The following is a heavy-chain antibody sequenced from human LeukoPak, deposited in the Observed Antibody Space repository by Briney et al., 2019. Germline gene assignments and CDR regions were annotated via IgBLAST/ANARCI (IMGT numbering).Heavy chain of an antibody. D-gene: IGHD4-17*01. CDR1: GGSITSYY. J-gene: IGHJ2*01. CDR3: ATGRDYGAPWYFDL. CDR2: IYYSGST. V-gene: IGHV4-39*06. Sequence: SETLSLTCTVSGGSITSYYWGWIRQPPGKGLEWIGNIYYSGSTYYNPSLNSRVTISVDTSKNQFPLKLSSVTAADTAMYYCATGRDYGAPWYFDLWGRGTLVTVSS.